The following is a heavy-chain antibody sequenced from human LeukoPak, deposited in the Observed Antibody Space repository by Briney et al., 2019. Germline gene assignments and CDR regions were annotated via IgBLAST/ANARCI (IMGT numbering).Heavy chain of an antibody. Sequence: GGSLRLSCAASGFTFSRNWMHWVRQARGKGLVWVSRIRDDGSITTYADSVKGRFTSSRDNAKNTLYLQMNSLRAEDTAVYYCARAGEYYDSSGFGSGIDCWGQGILVTVAS. D-gene: IGHD3-22*01. CDR3: ARAGEYYDSSGFGSGIDC. CDR1: GFTFSRNW. J-gene: IGHJ4*02. V-gene: IGHV3-74*03. CDR2: IRDDGSIT.